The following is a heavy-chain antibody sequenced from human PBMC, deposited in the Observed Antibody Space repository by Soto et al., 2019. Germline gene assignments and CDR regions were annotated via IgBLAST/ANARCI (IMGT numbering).Heavy chain of an antibody. V-gene: IGHV3-72*01. CDR2: TRNKANSYTT. Sequence: GGSLRLSCAASGFTFSDHYMDWVRQAPGKGLEWVGRTRNKANSYTTEYAASVKGRFTISRDDSKNSLYLQMNSLKTEDTAVYYCARIETYYYDGSGYPDYWGQGTLVTVSS. CDR3: ARIETYYYDGSGYPDY. J-gene: IGHJ4*02. CDR1: GFTFSDHY. D-gene: IGHD3-22*01.